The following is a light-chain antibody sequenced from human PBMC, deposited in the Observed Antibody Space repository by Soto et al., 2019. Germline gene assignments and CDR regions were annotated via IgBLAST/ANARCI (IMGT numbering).Light chain of an antibody. J-gene: IGLJ2*01. Sequence: QSALTQPPSVSGAPGQRVTISCTGSSSNIGAGYDVHWYQQLPGTAPKLLIYGNSNRPSGVPDRFSGSKSGTSASLAITGLQGEDEADYYCQSYDSSLSVHVVFGGGTKLTVL. CDR1: SSNIGAGYD. V-gene: IGLV1-40*01. CDR3: QSYDSSLSVHVV. CDR2: GNS.